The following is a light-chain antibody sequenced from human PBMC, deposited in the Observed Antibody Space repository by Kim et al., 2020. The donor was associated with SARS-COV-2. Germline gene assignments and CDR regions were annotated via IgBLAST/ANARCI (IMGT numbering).Light chain of an antibody. CDR2: GAS. J-gene: IGKJ1*01. CDR1: QTVSNNY. CDR3: HQYVRSPRT. V-gene: IGKV3-20*01. Sequence: EILLTQSPGTLSLSPGETATLSCRANQTVSNNYLAWYQHKPGQAPRLLIYGASARGTGIPDRFSGSGSGADFALTISRLEPEDFAIYYCHQYVRSPRTLGQGTKLDIK.